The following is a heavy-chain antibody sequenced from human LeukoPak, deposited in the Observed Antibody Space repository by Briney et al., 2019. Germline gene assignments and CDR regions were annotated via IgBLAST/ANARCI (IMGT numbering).Heavy chain of an antibody. CDR1: GFTFDDYA. CDR2: ISWNSGRI. CDR3: AKSSPGYSSGWLQH. Sequence: GRSLRLSCAASGFTFDDYAMHWVRQAPGKGLEWVSGISWNSGRIDYADSVKCRFTISRDNAKKSLYLQMNSLRAEDMALYYCAKSSPGYSSGWLQHWGQGTLVTVSS. D-gene: IGHD6-19*01. V-gene: IGHV3-9*03. J-gene: IGHJ1*01.